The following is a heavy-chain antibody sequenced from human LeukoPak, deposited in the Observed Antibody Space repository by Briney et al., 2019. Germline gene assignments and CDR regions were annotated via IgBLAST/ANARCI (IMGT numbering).Heavy chain of an antibody. Sequence: SETLSLTCTVSGGSISRGGYYWRWIRQHPGKGLEWIGYIYYSGNTYYNPSLKSRVTISVDTSENQFSLKLSSVTAAGTAVYYCARPLGRHYYYYGMDVWGQGTTVTVSS. V-gene: IGHV4-31*03. CDR2: IYYSGNT. D-gene: IGHD3-16*02. J-gene: IGHJ6*02. CDR1: GGSISRGGYY. CDR3: ARPLGRHYYYYGMDV.